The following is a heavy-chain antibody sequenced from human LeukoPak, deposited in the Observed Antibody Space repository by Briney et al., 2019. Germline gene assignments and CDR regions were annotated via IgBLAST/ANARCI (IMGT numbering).Heavy chain of an antibody. D-gene: IGHD3-3*01. J-gene: IGHJ6*02. V-gene: IGHV3-23*01. CDR1: GFTFSSYA. Sequence: GGSLRLSCAASGFTFSSYAMSWVRQAPGKGLEWVSAISGSGGSTYYADSVEGRFTISRDNSKNTLYLQMNSLRAEDTAVYYCAKAELDYDFWSGYLYYYYGMDVWGQGTTVTVSS. CDR3: AKAELDYDFWSGYLYYYYGMDV. CDR2: ISGSGGST.